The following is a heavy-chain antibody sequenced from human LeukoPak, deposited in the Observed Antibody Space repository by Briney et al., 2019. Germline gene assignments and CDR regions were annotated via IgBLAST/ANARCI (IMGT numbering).Heavy chain of an antibody. D-gene: IGHD6-13*01. CDR3: ARQGQQLVPGGRVDY. Sequence: KPSETLSLTCTVSGGSISSSSHYWGWIRQPPGKGLEWIGSIYYSGSTYYNPSLKSRVTISVDTSKNQFSLKLSSVTAADTAVYYCARQGQQLVPGGRVDYWGQGTLVTVSS. CDR2: IYYSGST. J-gene: IGHJ4*02. CDR1: GGSISSSSHY. V-gene: IGHV4-39*01.